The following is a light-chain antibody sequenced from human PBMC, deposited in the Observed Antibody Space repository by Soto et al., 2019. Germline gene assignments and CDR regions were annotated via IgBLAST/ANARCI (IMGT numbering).Light chain of an antibody. V-gene: IGLV2-14*01. CDR1: SSDVGGYNY. J-gene: IGLJ1*01. CDR3: GSYTSSSTLYV. Sequence: QSALTQPASMSGSPGQSITISCTGTSSDVGGYNYVSWYQQHPGRAPKLMIYDVTNRPSGVSNRFSGSKSGNTASLTISGLQAEDEADYYCGSYTSSSTLYVFGTGTKLTVL. CDR2: DVT.